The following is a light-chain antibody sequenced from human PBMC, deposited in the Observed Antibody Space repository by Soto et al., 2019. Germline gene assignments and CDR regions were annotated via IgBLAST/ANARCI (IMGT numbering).Light chain of an antibody. CDR1: QSVSSN. CDR3: QQYNDWPLT. CDR2: DIS. J-gene: IGKJ4*01. Sequence: EIVMTQSPATLSVSPGERATLSCRASQSVSSNLAWYQQKPGQAPSLLIYDISARATGIPTRFSGSGSGTEFTLTISSLQSGDFAVYYCQQYNDWPLTFGGGTKVDIK. V-gene: IGKV3D-15*01.